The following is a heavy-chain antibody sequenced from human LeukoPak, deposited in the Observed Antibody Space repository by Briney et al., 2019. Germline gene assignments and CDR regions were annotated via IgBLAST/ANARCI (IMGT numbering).Heavy chain of an antibody. V-gene: IGHV3-64*01. J-gene: IGHJ4*02. Sequence: GGSLRLSCAASGFTFSSYAMHWVSQAPGKGLEYVSAISSNGGSTYYANSVKGRFTISRDNSKNTLYLQMGSLRAEDMAVYYCARGRPTTVTYFDYWGQGTLVTVSS. CDR3: ARGRPTTVTYFDY. CDR2: ISSNGGST. D-gene: IGHD4-4*01. CDR1: GFTFSSYA.